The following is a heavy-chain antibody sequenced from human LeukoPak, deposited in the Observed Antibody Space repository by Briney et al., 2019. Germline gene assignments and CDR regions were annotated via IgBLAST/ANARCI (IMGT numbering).Heavy chain of an antibody. J-gene: IGHJ5*02. D-gene: IGHD4/OR15-4a*01. CDR1: GDSISSGGYS. V-gene: IGHV4-30-4*07. CDR2: IYYSGST. Sequence: SQTLSLTCAVSGDSISSGGYSWNWIRQPPGKGLEWIGFIYYSGSTYYNPSLKSRVTISVDTSKNQFSLKLSSVTAADTAVYYCARHANYFNWFDPWGQGTLVTVSS. CDR3: ARHANYFNWFDP.